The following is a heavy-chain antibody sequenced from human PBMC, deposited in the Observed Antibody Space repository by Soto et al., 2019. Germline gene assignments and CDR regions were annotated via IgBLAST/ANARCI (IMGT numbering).Heavy chain of an antibody. Sequence: EVQLVESGGGLVQPGGSLRLSCAASGFTFNTYWMHWVRQAPGKGLAWVSRIKTDGSETNYADSVRGRFTISRDNAKNTLYLQMNSLRDDDTAMYFCAGDLVLGSGSLGLWGQGTLVTVSS. CDR1: GFTFNTYW. CDR3: AGDLVLGSGSLGL. CDR2: IKTDGSET. V-gene: IGHV3-74*01. D-gene: IGHD3-10*01. J-gene: IGHJ4*02.